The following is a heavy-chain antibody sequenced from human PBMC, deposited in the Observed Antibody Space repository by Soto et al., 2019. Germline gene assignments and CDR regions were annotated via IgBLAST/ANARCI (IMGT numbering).Heavy chain of an antibody. Sequence: GGSLRLACAASGFTFSSYWMHWVRQAPGKGLVWVSRINSDGSSTSYADSVKGRFTISRDNAKNTLYLQMNSLRAEDTAVYYCARAVGYSSSLIPLAFDYWGQGTLVTVSS. CDR1: GFTFSSYW. D-gene: IGHD6-13*01. CDR2: INSDGSST. V-gene: IGHV3-74*01. J-gene: IGHJ4*02. CDR3: ARAVGYSSSLIPLAFDY.